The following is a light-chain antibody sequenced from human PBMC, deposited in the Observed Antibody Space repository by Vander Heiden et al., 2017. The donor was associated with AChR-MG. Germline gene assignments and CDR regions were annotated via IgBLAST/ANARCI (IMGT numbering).Light chain of an antibody. J-gene: IGKJ4*01. CDR1: RSISSSY. Sequence: ETVLTQSPGTLSLSPGERGTLSCRASRSISSSYLAWYHQKPGQSPRLLIYGASSRATGIPDRFRGSGSGTDFTLTISRLEPEDFGVYYCQQYGNSPLTFGGGTKVEIK. V-gene: IGKV3-20*01. CDR2: GAS. CDR3: QQYGNSPLT.